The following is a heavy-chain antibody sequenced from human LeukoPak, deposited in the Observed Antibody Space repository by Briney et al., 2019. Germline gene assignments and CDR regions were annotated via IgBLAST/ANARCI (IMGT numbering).Heavy chain of an antibody. CDR3: AREYSNPNWFDP. CDR1: GGSISSHY. CDR2: IYYSGST. V-gene: IGHV4-59*11. D-gene: IGHD4-11*01. Sequence: SETLSLTCTVSGGSISSHYWSWIRQPPGKGLEWIGYIYYSGSTNYNPSLKRRVTISVDTSKNQFSLKLSSVTAADTAVYYCAREYSNPNWFDPWGQGTLVTVSS. J-gene: IGHJ5*02.